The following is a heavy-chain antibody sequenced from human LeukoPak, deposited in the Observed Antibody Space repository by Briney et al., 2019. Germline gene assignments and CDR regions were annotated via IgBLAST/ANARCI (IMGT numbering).Heavy chain of an antibody. CDR1: GFTFSSYW. J-gene: IGHJ4*02. D-gene: IGHD3-3*01. V-gene: IGHV3-74*01. CDR3: ARVEYYDFWSGYYTGGVFDY. Sequence: GGSLRLSCAASGFTFSSYWMHWVRHAPGKGLVWVSRINSDGSSTSYADSVKGRFTISRDNAKNTLYLQMNSLRAEDTAVYYCARVEYYDFWSGYYTGGVFDYWGQGTLVTVSS. CDR2: INSDGSST.